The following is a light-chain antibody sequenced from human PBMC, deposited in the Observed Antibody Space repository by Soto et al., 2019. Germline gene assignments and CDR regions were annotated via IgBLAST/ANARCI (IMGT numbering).Light chain of an antibody. CDR1: SSDVGVYEY. V-gene: IGLV2-11*01. CDR3: CSYAGSYTYV. J-gene: IGLJ1*01. Sequence: QSALTQPRSVSGSPEQSVTISCTGTSSDVGVYEYVSWYQQHPGKAPKLMIYDVSKRPSGVPDRFSGSKSGNTASLTISGLQAEDEADYYCCSYAGSYTYVFGPGTKLTVL. CDR2: DVS.